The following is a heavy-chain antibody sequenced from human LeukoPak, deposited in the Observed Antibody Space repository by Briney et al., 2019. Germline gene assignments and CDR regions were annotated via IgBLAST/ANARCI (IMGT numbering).Heavy chain of an antibody. D-gene: IGHD3-10*01. CDR1: GGSFSGYY. Sequence: SETLSLTCAVYGGSFSGYYWSWIRQPPGKGLEWIGEINYSGSTNYNPSLKSRVTISVDTSKNQFSLKLSSVTAADTAVYYCARFTGSYYSYFDYWGQGTLVTVSS. J-gene: IGHJ4*02. CDR3: ARFTGSYYSYFDY. V-gene: IGHV4-34*01. CDR2: INYSGST.